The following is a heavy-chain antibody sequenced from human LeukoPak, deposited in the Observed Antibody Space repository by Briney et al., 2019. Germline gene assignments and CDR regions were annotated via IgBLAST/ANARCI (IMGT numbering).Heavy chain of an antibody. D-gene: IGHD1-26*01. CDR3: ARDRGSYSFAFDI. CDR1: GFTVSSNY. V-gene: IGHV3-53*01. J-gene: IGHJ3*02. Sequence: PGGSLRLSCAASGFTVSSNYMSWVRPAPGKGLEWVSVIYSGGSTYYADSVKGRFTISRDNSKNTLYLQMNSLRAEDTAVYYCARDRGSYSFAFDIWGQGTMVTVSS. CDR2: IYSGGST.